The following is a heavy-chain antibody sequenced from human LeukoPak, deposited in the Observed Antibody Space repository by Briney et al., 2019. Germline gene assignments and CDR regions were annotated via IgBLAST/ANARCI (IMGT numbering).Heavy chain of an antibody. Sequence: ASVKVSCKASGYTFTSYDINWVRQATGQGLEWMGWVNPNSGNTGYAQKFQGRVTMTRNTSISTAYMELSSLRSEDTAVYYCAREDGGVVTFDYWGQGTLVTVSS. CDR1: GYTFTSYD. CDR3: AREDGGVVTFDY. V-gene: IGHV1-8*01. J-gene: IGHJ4*02. D-gene: IGHD3-3*01. CDR2: VNPNSGNT.